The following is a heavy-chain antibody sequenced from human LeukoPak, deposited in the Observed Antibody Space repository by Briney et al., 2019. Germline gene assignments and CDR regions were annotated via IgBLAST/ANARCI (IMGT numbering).Heavy chain of an antibody. CDR2: ISYDGRNK. CDR1: GFTFSRHA. Sequence: PGGSLRLSCAASGFTFSRHAMNWVRQAPGKGLEWVALISYDGRNKYEDSVKGRFTISRDNAKNSLYLQMNSLRAEDTAVYYCARDVPYYYESSGYYSLGFDIWGQGTMVTVSS. V-gene: IGHV3-30*04. CDR3: ARDVPYYYESSGYYSLGFDI. D-gene: IGHD3-22*01. J-gene: IGHJ3*02.